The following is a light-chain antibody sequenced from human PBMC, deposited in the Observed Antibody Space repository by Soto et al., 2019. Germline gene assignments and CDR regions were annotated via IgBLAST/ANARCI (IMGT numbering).Light chain of an antibody. Sequence: QSVLTQPASVSGSPGQSITISCTGTSSDIGGYNFVSWYHQHPGKAPKLMIYEVSNRPSGVSDRFSGSKSGNTASLTISGLQAEDEADYYCSSFRSGTTLFGTGTKVPVL. J-gene: IGLJ1*01. CDR2: EVS. CDR1: SSDIGGYNF. CDR3: SSFRSGTTL. V-gene: IGLV2-14*01.